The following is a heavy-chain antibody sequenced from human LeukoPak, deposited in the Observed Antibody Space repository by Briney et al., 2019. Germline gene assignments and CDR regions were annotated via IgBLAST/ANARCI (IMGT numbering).Heavy chain of an antibody. J-gene: IGHJ3*02. CDR2: INPNSGGT. CDR1: GYTFTGYY. Sequence: ASVKVSCKASGYTFTGYYMHWVRQAPGQGLEWMGWINPNSGGTNYAQKFQGRVTMTSDTSISTAYMELSRRRFDDTAVYYCARPRDYGDYDAFDIWGQGTMVTVSS. CDR3: ARPRDYGDYDAFDI. V-gene: IGHV1-2*02. D-gene: IGHD4-17*01.